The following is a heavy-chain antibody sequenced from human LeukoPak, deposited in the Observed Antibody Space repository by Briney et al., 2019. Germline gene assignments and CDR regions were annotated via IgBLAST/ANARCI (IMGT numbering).Heavy chain of an antibody. V-gene: IGHV1-69*04. J-gene: IGHJ6*02. CDR2: IIPIFGIA. D-gene: IGHD3-22*01. CDR3: ATFSHNYYDSSGYYPYYGMDV. Sequence: ASVTVSCKASGGTFSSYAISWVRQAPGQGLEWMGRIIPIFGIANYAQKFQGRVTITADKSTSTAYMELSSLRSEDTAVYYCATFSHNYYDSSGYYPYYGMDVWGQGTTVTVSS. CDR1: GGTFSSYA.